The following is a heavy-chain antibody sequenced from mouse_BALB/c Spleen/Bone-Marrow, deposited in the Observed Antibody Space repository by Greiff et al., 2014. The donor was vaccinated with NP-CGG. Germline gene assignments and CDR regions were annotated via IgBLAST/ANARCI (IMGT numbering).Heavy chain of an antibody. V-gene: IGHV14-3*02. J-gene: IGHJ2*01. CDR1: GFNIKDTY. CDR3: ASYVYGYYFDY. CDR2: IDPANGNT. D-gene: IGHD2-2*01. Sequence: VQLQQSGAEFVKPGASVKLSCTASGFNIKDTYMHWVKQRPEQGLEWIGRIDPANGNTKYDPKFQGKATITADTSSSTAYLQLSSLTSEDTAAYYCASYVYGYYFDYWGQGTTLTVSS.